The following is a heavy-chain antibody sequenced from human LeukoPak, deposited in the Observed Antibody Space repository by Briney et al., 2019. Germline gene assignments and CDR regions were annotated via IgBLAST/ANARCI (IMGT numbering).Heavy chain of an antibody. D-gene: IGHD6-13*01. V-gene: IGHV1-46*01. CDR1: GYTFTRYY. J-gene: IGHJ3*02. CDR3: ARDPGKAAAASTLGAFDI. Sequence: ASVKVSCKASGYTFTRYYMHWVRQAPGQGLEWMGIINPSGGSTSYAQKFQGRVTMTRDTSTSTVYMELSSLRSEDTAVYYCARDPGKAAAASTLGAFDIWGQGTMVTVSS. CDR2: INPSGGST.